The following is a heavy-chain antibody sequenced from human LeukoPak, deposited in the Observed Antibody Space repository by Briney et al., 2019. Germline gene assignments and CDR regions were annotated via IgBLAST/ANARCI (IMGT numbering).Heavy chain of an antibody. Sequence: GASVKVSCKAYRGTFSNYAISWVRQAPGQGLGWIGGIIPISGTANYAQKFQGRVTISADESTTTAYMEMSSLRFEDTAVYYCARGPQSGYDFWSGYFDYWGQGTLVTVSS. CDR3: ARGPQSGYDFWSGYFDY. D-gene: IGHD3-3*01. V-gene: IGHV1-69*13. CDR1: RGTFSNYA. CDR2: IIPISGTA. J-gene: IGHJ4*02.